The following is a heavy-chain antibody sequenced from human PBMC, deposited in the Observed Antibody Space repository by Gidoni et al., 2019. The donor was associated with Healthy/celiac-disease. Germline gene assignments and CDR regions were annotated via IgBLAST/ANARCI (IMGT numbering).Heavy chain of an antibody. CDR1: GYTFTSYG. Sequence: QVQLVQSGAEVKKPGASVKVSCKASGYTFTSYGISWVRQAPGQGLEWMGWISAYNGNTNYAQKLQGRVTMTTDTSTSTAYMELRSLRSDDTAVYYCARDEELLRRYYYYGMDVWGQGTTVTVSS. CDR2: ISAYNGNT. J-gene: IGHJ6*02. V-gene: IGHV1-18*01. D-gene: IGHD2-15*01. CDR3: ARDEELLRRYYYYGMDV.